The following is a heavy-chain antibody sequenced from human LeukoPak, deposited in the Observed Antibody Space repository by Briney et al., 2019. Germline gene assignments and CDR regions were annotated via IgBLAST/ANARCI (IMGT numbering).Heavy chain of an antibody. CDR1: GGSISIYY. D-gene: IGHD3-22*01. V-gene: IGHV4-59*01. Sequence: PETLSLTCTVSGGSISIYYWSWIRQPPGKGLEWIGYIYYSGSTNYNPSLKSRVTISVDTSKNQFSLKLSSVTAADTAVYYCARDGNYDSSGYADAFDIWGQGTMVTVSS. CDR2: IYYSGST. J-gene: IGHJ3*02. CDR3: ARDGNYDSSGYADAFDI.